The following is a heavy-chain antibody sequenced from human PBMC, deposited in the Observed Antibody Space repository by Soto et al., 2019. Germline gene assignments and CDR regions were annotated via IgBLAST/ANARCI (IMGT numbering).Heavy chain of an antibody. Sequence: GSLRLSCAASGFTFSSYAMHWVRQAPGKGLEWVAVISYDGSNKYYADSVKGRFTISRDNSKNTLYLQMNSLRADDTAVYYCAKVMVKNWFDPWGQGTLVTVSS. V-gene: IGHV3-30-3*01. J-gene: IGHJ5*02. D-gene: IGHD5-18*01. CDR3: AKVMVKNWFDP. CDR2: ISYDGSNK. CDR1: GFTFSSYA.